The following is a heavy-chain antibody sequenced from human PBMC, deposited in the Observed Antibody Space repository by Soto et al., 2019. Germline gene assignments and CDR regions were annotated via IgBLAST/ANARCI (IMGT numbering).Heavy chain of an antibody. Sequence: QVQLVESGGGVVQPGRSLRLSCAASGFTFSSYAMHWVRQAPGKGLEWVAVISYDGSNKYYADSVKGRFTISRDNSKNTLYLQMNSLRAEDTAVYYCAGPLRGGATGTDGYWGQGTLVTVSS. J-gene: IGHJ4*02. V-gene: IGHV3-30-3*01. D-gene: IGHD1-1*01. CDR2: ISYDGSNK. CDR3: AGPLRGGATGTDGY. CDR1: GFTFSSYA.